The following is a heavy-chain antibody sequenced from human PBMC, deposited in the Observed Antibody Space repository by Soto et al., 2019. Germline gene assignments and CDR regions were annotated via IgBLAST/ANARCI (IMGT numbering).Heavy chain of an antibody. D-gene: IGHD3-3*01. CDR1: GFTFSNAW. V-gene: IGHV3-15*07. CDR2: IKSKTDGGTT. Sequence: GGSLRLSCAASGFTFSNAWMNWVRQAPGKGLEWVGRIKSKTDGGTTDYAAPVKGRFTISRDDSKNTLYLQMNSLKTEDTAVYYCTTMTLTFYDFWSGSARDIYYYGMDVWGQGTTVTVSS. CDR3: TTMTLTFYDFWSGSARDIYYYGMDV. J-gene: IGHJ6*02.